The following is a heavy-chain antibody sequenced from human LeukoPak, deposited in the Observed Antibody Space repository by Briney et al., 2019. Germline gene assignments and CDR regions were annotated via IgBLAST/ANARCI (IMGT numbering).Heavy chain of an antibody. Sequence: ASVKVSCKASGFSFRYYGINWMRQAPGQGLEWMGWISADTGEGKYAEKVQGRLTLTRDTSTTTAYMDLRSLRPDDTAVYYCARGGNYCSDRNCYSDYWGQGTLVSVSS. CDR3: ARGGNYCSDRNCYSDY. CDR1: GFSFRYYG. V-gene: IGHV1-18*04. D-gene: IGHD2-15*01. CDR2: ISADTGEG. J-gene: IGHJ4*01.